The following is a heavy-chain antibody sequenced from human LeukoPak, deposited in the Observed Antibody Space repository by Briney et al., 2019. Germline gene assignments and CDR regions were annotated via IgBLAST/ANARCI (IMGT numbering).Heavy chain of an antibody. J-gene: IGHJ4*02. D-gene: IGHD2-21*02. Sequence: SVKVSCKASGGTFSSYTISWVRQAPGQGLEWMGRIIPIFGTANYAQKFQGRVTITTDESTSTAYMELSSLRSEDTAVYYCARAAGNCGGDCYPPPSDWGQGTLVTVSS. CDR3: ARAAGNCGGDCYPPPSD. V-gene: IGHV1-69*05. CDR2: IIPIFGTA. CDR1: GGTFSSYT.